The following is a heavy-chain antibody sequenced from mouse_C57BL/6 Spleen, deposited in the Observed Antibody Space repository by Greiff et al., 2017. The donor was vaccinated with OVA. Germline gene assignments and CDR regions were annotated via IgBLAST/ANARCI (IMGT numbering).Heavy chain of an antibody. V-gene: IGHV1-22*01. Sequence: VQLQQSGPELVKPGASVKMSCKASGYTFTDYNMHWVKQSHGKSLEWIGYINPNNGGTSYNQKFKGKATLTVNKSSSTAYMELRSLTSEDSAVYYCATGATTVVGDYWGQGTTLTVSS. CDR3: ATGATTVVGDY. CDR1: GYTFTDYN. D-gene: IGHD1-1*01. J-gene: IGHJ2*01. CDR2: INPNNGGT.